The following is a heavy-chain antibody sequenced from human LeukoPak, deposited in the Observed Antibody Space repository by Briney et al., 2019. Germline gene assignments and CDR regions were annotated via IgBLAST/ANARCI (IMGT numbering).Heavy chain of an antibody. V-gene: IGHV3-74*01. CDR3: AKAAMIVAPSLYYYYYYMDV. CDR1: GFTFSSYW. J-gene: IGHJ6*03. Sequence: GGTLRLSCAASGFTFSSYWMHWVRQAPGKGLVWVSGINSDGTSPIYADSVKGRFTISRDNSKNTLYLQMNSLRAEDTAVYYCAKAAMIVAPSLYYYYYYMDVWGKGTTVTISS. D-gene: IGHD3-22*01. CDR2: INSDGTSP.